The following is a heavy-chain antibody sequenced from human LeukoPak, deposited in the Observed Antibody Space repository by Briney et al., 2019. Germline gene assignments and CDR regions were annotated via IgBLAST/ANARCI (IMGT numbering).Heavy chain of an antibody. CDR2: INPNSGGT. Sequence: GASVKVSCKASGYTFTAYYMYWVRQAPGQGLEWMRWINPNSGGTNYAQKFQGRVTMTRDTSISTAYMELRRLRSDDTAVYSCARGGQGAPLDFWGQGSLVTVSS. V-gene: IGHV1-2*02. CDR1: GYTFTAYY. CDR3: ARGGQGAPLDF. J-gene: IGHJ4*02. D-gene: IGHD1-26*01.